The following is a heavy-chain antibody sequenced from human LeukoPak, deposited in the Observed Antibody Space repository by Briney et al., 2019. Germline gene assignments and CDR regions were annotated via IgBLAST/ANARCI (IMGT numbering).Heavy chain of an antibody. V-gene: IGHV3-23*01. J-gene: IGHJ4*02. Sequence: GGSLRLSCAASGFTFSTYAMTWVRQAPGRGLEWVSSISGSGGTTYYADSVKGRFTISRGNSKNTVFLQMNSLRAEDTAMYYCAKSSSLYDYWGQGTLVTVSS. D-gene: IGHD6-19*01. CDR2: ISGSGGTT. CDR1: GFTFSTYA. CDR3: AKSSSLYDY.